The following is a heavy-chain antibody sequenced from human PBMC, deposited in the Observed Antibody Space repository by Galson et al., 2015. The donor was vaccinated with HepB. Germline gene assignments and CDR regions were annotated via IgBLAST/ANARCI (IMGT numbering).Heavy chain of an antibody. Sequence: SLRLSCAASGFTFNNFWMSWVRQAPGKGLEWVANIKQDGSEKYYVDSVKGRFTISRDNAKNSLYLQMNSLRAEDTAVYYWARHYDYVWGSYRIPGGYFDYWGQGTLVTVSP. V-gene: IGHV3-7*03. CDR2: IKQDGSEK. D-gene: IGHD3-16*02. J-gene: IGHJ4*02. CDR3: ARHYDYVWGSYRIPGGYFDY. CDR1: GFTFNNFW.